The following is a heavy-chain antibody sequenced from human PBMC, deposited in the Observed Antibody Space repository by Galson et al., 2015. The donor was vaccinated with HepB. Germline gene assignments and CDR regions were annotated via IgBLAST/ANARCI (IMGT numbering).Heavy chain of an antibody. J-gene: IGHJ3*02. V-gene: IGHV3-74*01. CDR1: GFTFSSYW. CDR2: INSDGSST. D-gene: IGHD4-23*01. CDR3: ARRHALPDYGGNLGSAFDI. Sequence: SLRLSCAASGFTFSSYWMHWVRQAPGKGLVWVSRINSDGSSTSYADSVKGRFTTSRDNAKNTLYLQMNSLRAEDTAVYYCARRHALPDYGGNLGSAFDIWGQGTMVTVSS.